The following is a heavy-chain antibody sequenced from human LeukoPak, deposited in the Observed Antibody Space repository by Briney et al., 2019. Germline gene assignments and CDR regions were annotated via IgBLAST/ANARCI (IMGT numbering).Heavy chain of an antibody. Sequence: SETLSLTCTISGGSISSSGYYWGWIRQPPGKGLEWIGSIYCSGSTYYDLSLKSRVTISVDTSKNQFSLKLSSVTAADTAVYYCARQIFRSSGWYFGWFDPWGQGTLVTVSS. CDR3: ARQIFRSSGWYFGWFDP. CDR1: GGSISSSGYY. J-gene: IGHJ5*02. CDR2: IYCSGST. V-gene: IGHV4-39*01. D-gene: IGHD6-19*01.